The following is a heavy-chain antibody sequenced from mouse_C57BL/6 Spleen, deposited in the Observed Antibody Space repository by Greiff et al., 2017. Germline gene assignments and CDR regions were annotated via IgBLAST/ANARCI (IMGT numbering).Heavy chain of an antibody. CDR2: ISSGGSYT. Sequence: EVKVVESGGDLVKPGGSLKLSCAASGFTFSSYGMSWVRQTPDKRLEWVATISSGGSYTYYPDSVKGRFTISRDNAKNTLYLQMSSLKSEDTAMYYCAREIYYDYDESYFGYWGQGTTLTVSS. CDR3: AREIYYDYDESYFGY. V-gene: IGHV5-6*01. CDR1: GFTFSSYG. J-gene: IGHJ2*01. D-gene: IGHD2-4*01.